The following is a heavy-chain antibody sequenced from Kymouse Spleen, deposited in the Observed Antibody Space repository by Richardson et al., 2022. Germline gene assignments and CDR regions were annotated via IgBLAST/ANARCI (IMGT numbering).Heavy chain of an antibody. V-gene: IGHV3-33*01. Sequence: QVQLVESGGGVVQPGRSLRLSCAASGFTFSSYGMHWVRQAPGKGLEWVAVIWYDGSNKYYADSVKGRFTISRDNSKNTLYLQMNSLRAEDTAVYYCARESITIFGVATPDYYGMDVWGQGTTVTVSS. J-gene: IGHJ6*02. CDR1: GFTFSSYG. CDR2: IWYDGSNK. CDR3: ARESITIFGVATPDYYGMDV. D-gene: IGHD3-3*01.